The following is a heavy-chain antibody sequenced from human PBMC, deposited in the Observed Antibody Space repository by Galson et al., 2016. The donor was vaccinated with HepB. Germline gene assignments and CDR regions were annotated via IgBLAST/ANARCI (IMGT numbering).Heavy chain of an antibody. CDR1: GLAFHSHT. D-gene: IGHD2-21*01. CDR2: ITPSGNST. V-gene: IGHV3-23*01. Sequence: SLRLSCAASGLAFHSHTMGWVRQAPGKGLQWVSDITPSGNSTYYADPVTGRFTISRDNFRDTLYLQMNSLRVEDTAVYYCGKAITVVGSADEYWGQGTLVTVSS. J-gene: IGHJ4*02. CDR3: GKAITVVGSADEY.